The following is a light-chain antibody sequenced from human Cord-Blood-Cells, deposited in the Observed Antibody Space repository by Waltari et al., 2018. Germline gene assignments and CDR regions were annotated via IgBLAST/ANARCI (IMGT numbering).Light chain of an antibody. V-gene: IGKV3-15*01. CDR3: QQYNNRPSYT. Sequence: EIVMTQSPATLSVSPGERATLSCRASQSVSSNLAWYEQKPGQAPRLLIYGASTRATGIPARFSGSGSVTEFTLTISSLQSEDFAVYYCQQYNNRPSYTFGQGTKLEIK. CDR2: GAS. CDR1: QSVSSN. J-gene: IGKJ2*01.